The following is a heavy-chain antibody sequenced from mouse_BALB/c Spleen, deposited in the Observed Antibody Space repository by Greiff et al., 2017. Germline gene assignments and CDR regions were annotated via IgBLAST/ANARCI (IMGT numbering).Heavy chain of an antibody. CDR1: GFTFSDYY. Sequence: EVQVVESGGGLVKPGGSLKLSCAASGFTFSDYYMYWVRQTPEKRLEWVATISDGGSYTYYPDSVKGRFTISRDNAKNNLYLQMSSLKSEDTAMYYCARDEGEYYAMDYWGQGTSVTVSS. CDR2: ISDGGSYT. V-gene: IGHV5-4*02. CDR3: ARDEGEYYAMDY. J-gene: IGHJ4*01.